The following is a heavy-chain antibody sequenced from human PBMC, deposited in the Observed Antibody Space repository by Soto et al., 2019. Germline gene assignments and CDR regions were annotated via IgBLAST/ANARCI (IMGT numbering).Heavy chain of an antibody. CDR3: ARALHTIPVWWFFDY. V-gene: IGHV1-69*01. CDR1: GGTFSSYA. Sequence: QVQLVQSGAEVKKPGSSVKVSCQASGGTFSSYAISWVRQAPGQGLEWMGGIIPIFGTANYAQKFQGRVTITADESTSTAYMELSSLRSEDTAVYYCARALHTIPVWWFFDYWGQGTLVTVSS. CDR2: IIPIFGTA. D-gene: IGHD2-15*01. J-gene: IGHJ4*02.